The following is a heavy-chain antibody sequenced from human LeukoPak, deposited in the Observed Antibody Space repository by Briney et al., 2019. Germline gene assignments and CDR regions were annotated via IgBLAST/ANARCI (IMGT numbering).Heavy chain of an antibody. CDR1: GFTFSSYW. Sequence: GGSLRLSCAASGFTFSSYWMHWVRQAPGKGLVWVSRINSDGSSITYADSVKGRFTISRDDAKNTLYLQMNSLRAEDTAVYYCARAPTTVTTFVYWGQGTLVTVSS. J-gene: IGHJ4*02. CDR2: INSDGSSI. D-gene: IGHD4-17*01. CDR3: ARAPTTVTTFVY. V-gene: IGHV3-74*01.